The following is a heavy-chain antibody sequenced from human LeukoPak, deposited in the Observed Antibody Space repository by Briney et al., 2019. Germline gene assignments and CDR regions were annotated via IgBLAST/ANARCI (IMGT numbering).Heavy chain of an antibody. CDR3: ARGHSGWLYDVFDL. J-gene: IGHJ3*01. V-gene: IGHV1-8*03. CDR1: GYTFTNYD. Sequence: ASVKVSCKAPGYTFTNYDINWVRQATGQGLEWVGRMNPNSGNTGYAQKFQGRVTITRNTSISTAYMELSSLRSEDTAVYYCARGHSGWLYDVFDLWGQGTMVTVSS. CDR2: MNPNSGNT. D-gene: IGHD6-19*01.